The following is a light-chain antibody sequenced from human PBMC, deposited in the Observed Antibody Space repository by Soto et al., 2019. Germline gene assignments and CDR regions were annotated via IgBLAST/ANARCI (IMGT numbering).Light chain of an antibody. V-gene: IGLV2-14*01. J-gene: IGLJ1*01. Sequence: QSVLTQPASVSGSPGQSITIPCTGTSSDIGNYNAVSWYQQHPGKAPKLIIYEVTNRPSGVSDRFSGSKSGNTASLTISGLHADDDADYYCGSWTTYRPYVFATGTKVTVL. CDR1: SSDIGNYNA. CDR2: EVT. CDR3: GSWTTYRPYV.